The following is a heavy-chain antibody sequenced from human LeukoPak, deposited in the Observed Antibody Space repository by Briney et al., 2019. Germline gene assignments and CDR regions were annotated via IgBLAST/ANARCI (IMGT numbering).Heavy chain of an antibody. D-gene: IGHD6-13*01. CDR1: GFTFSSYG. CDR3: ARYSSSWYWGSLAERSDAFDI. V-gene: IGHV3-30*03. Sequence: PGRSLRLSCAASGFTFSSYGMHWVRQAPGKGLEWVAVISYDGSDKYYADSVKGRFTISRDNAKNTLYLQMNSLRAEDTAVYYCARYSSSWYWGSLAERSDAFDIWGQGTMVTVSS. CDR2: ISYDGSDK. J-gene: IGHJ3*02.